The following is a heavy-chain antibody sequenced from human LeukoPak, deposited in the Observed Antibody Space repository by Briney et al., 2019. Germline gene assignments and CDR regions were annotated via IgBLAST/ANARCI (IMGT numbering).Heavy chain of an antibody. D-gene: IGHD3-16*01. CDR1: GGTFSSYA. CDR2: IIPILGIA. J-gene: IGHJ6*02. CDR3: ARVGVEADNTYGMDV. Sequence: SVKVSCKASGGTFSSYAISWVRQAPGQGVEWVGRIIPILGIANHAQKCQGRVTITADKSTSTAYMELSSLRSEDTAVYYCARVGVEADNTYGMDVWGRGTTVTVSS. V-gene: IGHV1-69*10.